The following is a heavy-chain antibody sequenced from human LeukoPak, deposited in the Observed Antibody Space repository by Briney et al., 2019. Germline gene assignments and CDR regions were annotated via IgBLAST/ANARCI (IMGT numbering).Heavy chain of an antibody. CDR3: ARAIIAAATMRFDP. CDR2: ISAYNGNT. V-gene: IGHV1-18*01. D-gene: IGHD6-13*01. Sequence: GASVKVSCKASGYTFTGYGISWVRQAPGQGLEWMGWISAYNGNTNYAQKLQGRVTMTTDTSTSTAYMELRSLRSDDTAVYYCARAIIAAATMRFDPWGQGTLVTVSS. CDR1: GYTFTGYG. J-gene: IGHJ5*02.